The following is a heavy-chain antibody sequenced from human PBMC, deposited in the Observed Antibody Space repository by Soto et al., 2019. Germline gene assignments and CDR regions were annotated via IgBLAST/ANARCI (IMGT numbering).Heavy chain of an antibody. CDR3: ARVGLAAAGTWFDY. CDR1: GYTFTSYG. D-gene: IGHD6-13*01. V-gene: IGHV1-18*01. J-gene: IGHJ4*02. CDR2: ISAYNGNT. Sequence: GASVKVSCKASGYTFTSYGISWVRQAPGQGLEWMGWISAYNGNTNYAQKLQGRVTMTTDPPTSTAYMELRSLRSGDTAVYYCARVGLAAAGTWFDYWGQGTLVTAPQ.